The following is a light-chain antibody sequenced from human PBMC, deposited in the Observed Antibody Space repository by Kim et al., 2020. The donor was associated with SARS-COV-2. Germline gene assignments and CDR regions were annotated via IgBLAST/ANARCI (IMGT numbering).Light chain of an antibody. CDR3: CSYAGSYTLV. V-gene: IGLV2-11*01. CDR1: SSDVGAYSY. CDR2: DVS. J-gene: IGLJ3*02. Sequence: QSALTQPRSVSGSPGQSVTISCTGTSSDVGAYSYVSWYQQHPGKAPKLMIYDVSKRPSGVPDRFSGSKSGNTASPTISGLQAEDEADYYCCSYAGSYTLVFGGGTQLTVL.